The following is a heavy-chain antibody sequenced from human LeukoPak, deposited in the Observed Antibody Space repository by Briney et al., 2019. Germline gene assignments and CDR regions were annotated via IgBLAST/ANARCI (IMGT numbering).Heavy chain of an antibody. D-gene: IGHD4-23*01. CDR2: IYYSGST. CDR3: ARPYGGNSDDAFDI. CDR1: GGSFSGYY. V-gene: IGHV4-59*08. Sequence: SETLSLTCAVYGGSFSGYYWSWIRQPPGKGLEWIGYIYYSGSTNYNPSLKSRVTISVDTSKNQFSLKLSSVTAADTAVYYCARPYGGNSDDAFDIWGQGTMVTVSS. J-gene: IGHJ3*02.